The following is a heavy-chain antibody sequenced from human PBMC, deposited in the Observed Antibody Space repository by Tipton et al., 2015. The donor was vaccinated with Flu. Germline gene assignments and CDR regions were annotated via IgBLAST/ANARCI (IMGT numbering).Heavy chain of an antibody. J-gene: IGHJ4*02. CDR3: ARDPFPL. D-gene: IGHD2-21*01. V-gene: IGHV4-38-2*02. CDR2: IHYSGSP. CDR1: GDSMRSDYF. Sequence: TLSLTCTVSGDSMRSDYFWAGIRQAPGKGLEWIGNIHYSGSPHYNPSLKSRVTITVDTSKNQFSLRLSSMTAADTAVYYCARDPFPLWGQGTLVTVSA.